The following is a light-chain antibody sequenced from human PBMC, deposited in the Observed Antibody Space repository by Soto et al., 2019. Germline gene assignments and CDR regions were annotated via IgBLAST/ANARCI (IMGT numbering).Light chain of an antibody. CDR1: SSDVGEYDY. V-gene: IGLV2-14*03. CDR3: SSYTSSGTLV. J-gene: IGLJ2*01. CDR2: DVS. Sequence: QSALTQPASVSESPGQSITISCTGTSSDVGEYDYVSWYQHHPGKAPKVLIYDVSNRPSGVSNRFSGSKSGNTASLTISGLQAEDEADYYCSSYTSSGTLVFGGGTKLTVL.